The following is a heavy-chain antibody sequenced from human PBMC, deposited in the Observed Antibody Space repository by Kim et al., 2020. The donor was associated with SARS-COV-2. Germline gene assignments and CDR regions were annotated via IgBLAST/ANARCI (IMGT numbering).Heavy chain of an antibody. V-gene: IGHV1-2*04. D-gene: IGHD1-26*01. CDR2: INPNSGGT. J-gene: IGHJ4*02. CDR3: ARVGGWELPQRYFDY. CDR1: GYTFTGYY. Sequence: ASVKVSCKASGYTFTGYYMHWVRQAPGQGLEWMGWINPNSGGTNYAQKFQGWVTMTRDTSISTAYMELSRLRSDDTAVYYCARVGGWELPQRYFDYWGQGTLVTVSS.